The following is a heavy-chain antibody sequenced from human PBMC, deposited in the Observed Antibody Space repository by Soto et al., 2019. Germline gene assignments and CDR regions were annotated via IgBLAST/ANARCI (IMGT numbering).Heavy chain of an antibody. J-gene: IGHJ3*02. Sequence: GGSLRLSCAASGFTFSSYWMSWVRQAPGKGLEWVANIKQDGSEKYYVDSVKGRFTISRDNTKNSLYLQMSSLRGEDTAIYYCAREGYCLSTRCYGDAFDIWGQGTMVTVSS. CDR3: AREGYCLSTRCYGDAFDI. D-gene: IGHD2-2*01. CDR1: GFTFSSYW. CDR2: IKQDGSEK. V-gene: IGHV3-7*01.